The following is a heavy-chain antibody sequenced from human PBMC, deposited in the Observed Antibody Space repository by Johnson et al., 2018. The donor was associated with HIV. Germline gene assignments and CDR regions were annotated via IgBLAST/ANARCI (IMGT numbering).Heavy chain of an antibody. D-gene: IGHD1-26*01. V-gene: IGHV3-23*04. CDR2: ISGSGGST. Sequence: VQLVESGGGLVQPGGSLRLSCAASGFTFSSYAMSWVRQAPGKGLEWVSAISGSGGSTYYADSVRGRLTIPRDNSKNTLYLQMNSLRTEDTAVYYCARDSVSLVDGAFDIWGQGTMVTVSS. CDR3: ARDSVSLVDGAFDI. J-gene: IGHJ3*02. CDR1: GFTFSSYA.